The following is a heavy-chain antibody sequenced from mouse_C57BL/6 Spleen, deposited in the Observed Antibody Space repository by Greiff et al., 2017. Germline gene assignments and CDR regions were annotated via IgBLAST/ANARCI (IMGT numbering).Heavy chain of an antibody. D-gene: IGHD1-1*01. Sequence: VQLQQPGAELVRPGASVTLSCKASGYTFTDYEMHWVKQTPVHGLEWIGAIDPETGGTAYNQKFKGKAILTADKSSSPAYMELRSLTSEDSAVXYCITAVAHYYAMEYRGQGTSGTVSS. CDR3: ITAVAHYYAMEY. J-gene: IGHJ4*01. CDR1: GYTFTDYE. CDR2: IDPETGGT. V-gene: IGHV1-15*01.